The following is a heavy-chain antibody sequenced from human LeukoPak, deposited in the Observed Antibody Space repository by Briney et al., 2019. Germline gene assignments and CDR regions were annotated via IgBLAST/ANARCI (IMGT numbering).Heavy chain of an antibody. J-gene: IGHJ4*02. V-gene: IGHV4-39*01. CDR3: ARRTARSFWSGYYDYYFDY. CDR2: IYYSGST. D-gene: IGHD3-3*01. Sequence: TPSETLSLTCTVSGGSISSSSYYWGWIRQPPGKGLEWIGSIYYSGSTYYNPSLKSRVTISVDTSKNQFSLKLSSVTAADTAVYYCARRTARSFWSGYYDYYFDYWGQGTLVTVSS. CDR1: GGSISSSSYY.